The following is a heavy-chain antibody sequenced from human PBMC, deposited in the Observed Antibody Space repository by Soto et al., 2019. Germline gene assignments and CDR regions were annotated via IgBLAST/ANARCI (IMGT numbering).Heavy chain of an antibody. CDR2: LYYGGNT. V-gene: IGHV4-59*13. CDR3: TRDGDGRMTTNPYYYYGMDV. Sequence: SETLSLTCSVSGASIMNYYWSWVRQPPGKGLEWIGHLYYGGNTVSNPSLKSRVTISLDTSKNHFSLNLSSVTAAYTAVYYCTRDGDGRMTTNPYYYYGMDVWGPGITVTVSS. D-gene: IGHD2-21*02. CDR1: GASIMNYY. J-gene: IGHJ6*02.